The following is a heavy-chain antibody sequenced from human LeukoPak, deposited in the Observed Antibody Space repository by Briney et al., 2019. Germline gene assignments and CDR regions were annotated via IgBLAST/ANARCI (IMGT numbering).Heavy chain of an antibody. Sequence: ASVKLSCKASGYTVTSYGISWVRQAPGQGPEWMGWISTYNDNTNYAQKVQGRVTMTTDTSTSTAYMELRSLRYDDTVVYYCARGRVYDSNAYYYGVPIHYFDYWGQGTLVTVSS. CDR2: ISTYNDNT. CDR3: ARGRVYDSNAYYYGVPIHYFDY. CDR1: GYTVTSYG. V-gene: IGHV1-18*01. J-gene: IGHJ4*02. D-gene: IGHD3-22*01.